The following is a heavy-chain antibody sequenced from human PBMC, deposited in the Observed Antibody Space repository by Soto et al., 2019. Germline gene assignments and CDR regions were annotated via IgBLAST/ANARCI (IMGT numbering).Heavy chain of an antibody. J-gene: IGHJ6*02. D-gene: IGHD1-26*01. CDR1: GFTVSSNY. CDR2: IYSGGST. V-gene: IGHV3-53*01. CDR3: AREGIVGATSTYYYYGMDV. Sequence: GGSLRLSCAASGFTVSSNYMSWVRQAPGKGLEWVSVIYSGGSTYYADSVKGRFTISRDNSKNTLYLQMNSLRAEDTAVYYCAREGIVGATSTYYYYGMDVWGQGTTVTVSS.